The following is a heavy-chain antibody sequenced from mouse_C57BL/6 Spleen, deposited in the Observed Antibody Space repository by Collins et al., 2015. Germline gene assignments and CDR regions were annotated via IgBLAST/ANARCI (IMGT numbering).Heavy chain of an antibody. CDR1: GYTFTNYG. V-gene: IGHV9-3-1*01. CDR2: INTYTGEP. Sequence: QIQLVQSGPELKKPGETVKISCKASGYTFTNYGMNWVKQAPGKGLKWMGWINTYTGEPTYADDFKGRFAFSLETSASTAYLQINNLKNEDTATYFCARRYGNYVYYYAMDYWGQGTSVTVSS. J-gene: IGHJ4*01. D-gene: IGHD2-1*01. CDR3: ARRYGNYVYYYAMDY.